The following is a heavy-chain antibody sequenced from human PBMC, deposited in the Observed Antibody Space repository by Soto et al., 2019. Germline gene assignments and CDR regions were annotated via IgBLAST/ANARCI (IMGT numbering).Heavy chain of an antibody. J-gene: IGHJ6*02. D-gene: IGHD1-7*01. CDR2: IYYSGST. CDR1: GGSISSGDYY. Sequence: SETLSLTCTVSGGSISSGDYYWSWIRQPPGKGLEWIGYIYYSGSTYYNPSLKSRVTISVDTSKNQFSLKLSSVTAADTAVYYCAREGITGTTNYYYGMDVWGQGTTVTAP. V-gene: IGHV4-30-4*01. CDR3: AREGITGTTNYYYGMDV.